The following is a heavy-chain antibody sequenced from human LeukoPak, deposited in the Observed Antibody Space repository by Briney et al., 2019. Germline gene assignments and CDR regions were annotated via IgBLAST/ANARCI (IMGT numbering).Heavy chain of an antibody. CDR2: INPDDSDT. Sequence: GESLQISCKGSGYTFTTYWIGWVRQMPGKGLEWMGIINPDDSDTRYSPSFQGQVTISADKSINTAYLQWSSLKASDTAMYYCARQWLFDYWGQGTLVTVSS. CDR3: ARQWLFDY. J-gene: IGHJ4*02. D-gene: IGHD6-19*01. V-gene: IGHV5-51*01. CDR1: GYTFTTYW.